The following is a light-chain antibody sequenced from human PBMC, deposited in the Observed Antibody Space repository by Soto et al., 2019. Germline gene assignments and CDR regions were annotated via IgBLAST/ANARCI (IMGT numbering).Light chain of an antibody. CDR3: AAWDDRLNGRGV. Sequence: QSALTQPPSASGTPGQRVTISCSGSSSNIGSNTVNWYQQLPGTAPKLLIYSNNQRPSGVPDRFSGSRSGTSASLASSGLQSEDEGDYYCAAWDDRLNGRGVFGGGTQLTV. CDR1: SSNIGSNT. CDR2: SNN. J-gene: IGLJ7*01. V-gene: IGLV1-44*01.